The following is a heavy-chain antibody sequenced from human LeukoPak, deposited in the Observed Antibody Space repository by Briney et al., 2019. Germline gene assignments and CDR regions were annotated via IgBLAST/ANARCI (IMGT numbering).Heavy chain of an antibody. J-gene: IGHJ6*03. Sequence: PGGSLRLSCAASGFTFSSYAMHWVRQAPGKGLEYVSAISSNGGSTYYANSVKGRFTISRDNAKNSLYLQMNSLRAEDTAVYYCARGWHPITMVRGVGYYYYYMDVWGKGTTVTVSS. CDR2: ISSNGGST. CDR1: GFTFSSYA. CDR3: ARGWHPITMVRGVGYYYYYMDV. D-gene: IGHD3-10*01. V-gene: IGHV3-64*01.